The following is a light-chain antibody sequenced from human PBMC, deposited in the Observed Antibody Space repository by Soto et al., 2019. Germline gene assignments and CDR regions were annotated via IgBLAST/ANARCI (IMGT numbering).Light chain of an antibody. CDR2: DAS. V-gene: IGKV3D-15*01. J-gene: IGKJ4*01. CDR3: QQYARSPLA. Sequence: ELVVTQSPATLSVSPGERVTLSCRTSQDVSSKLAWHQQRAGQAPSLLIYDASTRATGTPARFSGSGSGTEFTLAVSSLQSEDYAVYFCQQYARSPLAFGGGTKVDIK. CDR1: QDVSSK.